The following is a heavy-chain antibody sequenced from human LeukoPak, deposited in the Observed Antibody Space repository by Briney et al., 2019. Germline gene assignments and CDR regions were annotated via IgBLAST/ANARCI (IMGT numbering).Heavy chain of an antibody. CDR1: GGTFSSYA. D-gene: IGHD1-7*01. V-gene: IGHV1-69*05. J-gene: IGHJ5*02. Sequence: ASVEVSCKASGGTFSSYAISWVRQAPGQGLEWMGGIIPIFGTANYAQKFQGRVTLTTDESTSTAYMELSSLRSEDTAVYYCARDNYAGANWFDPWGQGTLVTVSS. CDR3: ARDNYAGANWFDP. CDR2: IIPIFGTA.